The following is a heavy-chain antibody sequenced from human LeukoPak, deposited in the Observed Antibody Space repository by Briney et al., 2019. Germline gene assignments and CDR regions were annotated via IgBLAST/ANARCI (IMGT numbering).Heavy chain of an antibody. Sequence: SVKVSCKASGGTFSSYAISWVRQAPGQGLEWMGGIIPIFGTANYAQKFQGRVTITTDESTSTAYMELSSLRSEDTAVYYCARSPEMVTAIQFLXALDYWGQGTLVTVSS. D-gene: IGHD2-21*02. CDR1: GGTFSSYA. CDR2: IIPIFGTA. CDR3: ARSPEMVTAIQFLXALDY. V-gene: IGHV1-69*05. J-gene: IGHJ4*02.